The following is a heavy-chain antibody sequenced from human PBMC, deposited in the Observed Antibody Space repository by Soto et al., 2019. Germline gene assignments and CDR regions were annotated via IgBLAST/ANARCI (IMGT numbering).Heavy chain of an antibody. CDR2: ISSSSTI. CDR3: ARGYSSSSAAFDY. CDR1: GFTFSTYS. D-gene: IGHD6-13*01. J-gene: IGHJ4*02. Sequence: GGSLRLSCAASGFTFSTYSMNWVRQAPGKGLEWVSSISSSSTIYYADSVKGRFTISRDNVQNSLYLQMNSLRAEDTAVYYCARGYSSSSAAFDYWGQGTLVTVSS. V-gene: IGHV3-48*01.